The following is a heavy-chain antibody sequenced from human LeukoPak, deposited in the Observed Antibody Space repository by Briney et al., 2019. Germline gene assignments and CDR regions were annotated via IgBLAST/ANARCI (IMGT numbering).Heavy chain of an antibody. Sequence: SETLPLTCAVYGGTFSGYYWSWIRHPPGKGLEWIGEINLSGNTNYNPSLKSRVTISIDTSKNQFSLKLSSVTAADTAIYFCARPFLRFSSGWHFDYWGQGILVTVSS. D-gene: IGHD6-19*01. CDR1: GGTFSGYY. V-gene: IGHV4-34*01. CDR3: ARPFLRFSSGWHFDY. CDR2: INLSGNT. J-gene: IGHJ4*02.